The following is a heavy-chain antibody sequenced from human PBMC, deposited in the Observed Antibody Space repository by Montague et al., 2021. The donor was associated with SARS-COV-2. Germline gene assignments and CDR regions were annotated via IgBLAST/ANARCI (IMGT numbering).Heavy chain of an antibody. D-gene: IGHD1-1*01. Sequence: PALVKPTQTLTLTCTFSGFSLTTSGVGVGWIRQPPGKALECLALIYWDDDKRYSPSLKSRLTITKDTSKNQVVLTMTNMDPVDTGTYYCAWSNDDFFYQYGMDVWGQGTTVTVSS. CDR1: GFSLTTSGVG. CDR2: IYWDDDK. V-gene: IGHV2-5*02. CDR3: AWSNDDFFYQYGMDV. J-gene: IGHJ6*02.